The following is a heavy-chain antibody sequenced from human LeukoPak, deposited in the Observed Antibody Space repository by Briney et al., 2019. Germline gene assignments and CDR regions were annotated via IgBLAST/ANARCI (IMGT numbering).Heavy chain of an antibody. V-gene: IGHV3-15*01. CDR2: IKSKTDGGTT. CDR3: TTALDCGGDCFSGY. J-gene: IGHJ4*02. Sequence: PGGSLRLSWAASGXTFSNAWVSWVRQAPGKGLEWVGRIKSKTDGGTTDYAAPVKGRFTISRDDSKNTLYLQMNSLKTEDTAVYYCTTALDCGGDCFSGYWGQGTLVTVSS. CDR1: GXTFSNAW. D-gene: IGHD2-21*02.